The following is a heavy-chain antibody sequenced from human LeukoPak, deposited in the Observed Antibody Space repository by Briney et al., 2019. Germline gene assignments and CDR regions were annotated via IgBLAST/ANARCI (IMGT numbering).Heavy chain of an antibody. Sequence: PGGSLRLSCAASGFTFSNYNMHWVRQAPGKGLEWVSYISSSSSHIYYADSVKGRFTISRDNANNSLSLQMNSLRAEDTAVYYCAKGRRGYSYGYFYWGQGTLVTVSS. CDR3: AKGRRGYSYGYFY. CDR2: ISSSSSHI. V-gene: IGHV3-21*04. CDR1: GFTFSNYN. J-gene: IGHJ4*02. D-gene: IGHD5-18*01.